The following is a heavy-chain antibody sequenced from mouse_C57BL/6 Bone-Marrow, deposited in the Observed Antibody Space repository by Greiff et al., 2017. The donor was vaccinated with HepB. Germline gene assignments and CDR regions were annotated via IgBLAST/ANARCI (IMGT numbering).Heavy chain of an antibody. D-gene: IGHD2-1*01. CDR1: GYTFTSYW. CDR2: IDPSDSET. V-gene: IGHV1-52*01. J-gene: IGHJ1*03. Sequence: QVQLKQPGAELVRPGSSVKLSCKASGYTFTSYWMHWVKQRPIQGLEWIGNIDPSDSETHYNHKFKDKATLTVDKSSSTAYMQLSSLTSEDSAVYYCARFGNSLYWYFDVWGTGTTVTVSS. CDR3: ARFGNSLYWYFDV.